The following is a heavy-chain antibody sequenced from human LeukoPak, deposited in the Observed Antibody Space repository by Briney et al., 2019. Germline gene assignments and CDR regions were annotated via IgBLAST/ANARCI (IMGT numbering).Heavy chain of an antibody. CDR3: ARRLVDSGASQVSDY. Sequence: SETLSLTCAVYGGSFSGDYWSWIRQSPGKGLEWIGEINDSGITNCNPSLKSRASLSVDTSKNQFSLRLSSVTAADTAVYYCARRLVDSGASQVSDYWGQGTLVTVSS. J-gene: IGHJ4*02. D-gene: IGHD2-15*01. CDR2: INDSGIT. V-gene: IGHV4-34*01. CDR1: GGSFSGDY.